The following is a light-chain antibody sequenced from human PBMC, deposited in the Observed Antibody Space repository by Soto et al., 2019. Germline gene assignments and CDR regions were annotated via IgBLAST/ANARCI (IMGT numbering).Light chain of an antibody. CDR1: QSVTSNY. V-gene: IGKV3-20*01. Sequence: IVLTQSAGTLSLSPGERATLSCRASQSVTSNYLAWYQQKPGQAPRLLVYGASSRATGISDRFSGSGSGTDFTLTISRLEPEDFAVYYCQHYVSPPITFGQGTRLEIK. CDR2: GAS. J-gene: IGKJ5*01. CDR3: QHYVSPPIT.